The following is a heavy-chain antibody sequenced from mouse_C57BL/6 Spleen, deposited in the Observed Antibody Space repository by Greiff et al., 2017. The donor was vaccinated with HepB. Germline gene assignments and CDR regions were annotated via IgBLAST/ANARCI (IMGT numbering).Heavy chain of an antibody. CDR3: ARDGSGLGAMDY. J-gene: IGHJ4*01. D-gene: IGHD1-3*01. V-gene: IGHV1-82*01. CDR2: IYPGDGDT. Sequence: VQLQQSGPELVKPGASVKISCKASGYAFSSSWMNWVKQRPGKGLEWIGRIYPGDGDTNYNGKFKGKATLTADKSSSTAYMQLSSLTSEDSAVYFCARDGSGLGAMDYWGQGTSVTVSS. CDR1: GYAFSSSW.